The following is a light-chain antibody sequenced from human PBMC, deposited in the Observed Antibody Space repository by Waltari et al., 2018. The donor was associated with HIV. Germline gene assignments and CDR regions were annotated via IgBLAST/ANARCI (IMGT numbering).Light chain of an antibody. V-gene: IGLV10-54*04. Sequence: QAGLTQPPSVSKGMRQTATLTCTGNSNNVGHQGAALLQQHQGHPPKLLSDRDNKRPAGISEIFSASRSGNTASLTITGVQPEDEADYFCATWDISLSAVVFGGGTTLTVL. J-gene: IGLJ2*01. CDR2: RDN. CDR1: SNNVGHQG. CDR3: ATWDISLSAVV.